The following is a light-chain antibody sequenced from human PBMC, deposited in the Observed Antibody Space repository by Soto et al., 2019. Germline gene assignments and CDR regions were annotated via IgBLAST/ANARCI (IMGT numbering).Light chain of an antibody. J-gene: IGKJ4*01. CDR2: WAS. V-gene: IGKV4-1*01. Sequence: DIVMTQSPDSLAVSLGERATINCKSSQSVLYSSNNKNYLAWYQQKPGQPPKLLIYWASTRESWVPDRFSCSRSGTDVTLTISSLQAEDGAVYYCQQYYSTPLTFSGWTKVDI. CDR3: QQYYSTPLT. CDR1: QSVLYSSNNKNY.